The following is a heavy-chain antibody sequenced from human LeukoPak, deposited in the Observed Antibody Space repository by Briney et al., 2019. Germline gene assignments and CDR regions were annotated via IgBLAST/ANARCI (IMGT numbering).Heavy chain of an antibody. J-gene: IGHJ4*02. Sequence: GGSLRLSCAASGFTFSNSGMNWVRQAPGKGLEWVSTISGSGDSAYYADSVKGRFTISRDNSKNTLYLQMNSLRAEDTAEYYCAKSNTVTTYLVDFWGQGTLVTVSS. CDR2: ISGSGDSA. CDR3: AKSNTVTTYLVDF. V-gene: IGHV3-23*01. CDR1: GFTFSNSG. D-gene: IGHD4-17*01.